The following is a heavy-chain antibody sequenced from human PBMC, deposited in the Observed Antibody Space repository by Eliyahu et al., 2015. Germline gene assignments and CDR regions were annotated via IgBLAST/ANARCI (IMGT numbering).Heavy chain of an antibody. CDR2: INWNSATI. V-gene: IGHV3-9*01. D-gene: IGHD3-10*01. J-gene: IGHJ3*02. CDR3: AKDRGYYGFRDTFDI. Sequence: EVQLVESGGGLVQPGRSLRLSCAASGXTFDDYAMHWVRQAPGKGLEWVSAINWNSATIVYADSVKGRFTISRDNAKNSLYLQMNSLRAEDTALYYCAKDRGYYGFRDTFDIWGQGTMVIVSS. CDR1: GXTFDDYA.